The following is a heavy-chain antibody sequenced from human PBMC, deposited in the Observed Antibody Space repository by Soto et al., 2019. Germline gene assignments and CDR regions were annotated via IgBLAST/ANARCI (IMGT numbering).Heavy chain of an antibody. V-gene: IGHV3-21*01. J-gene: IGHJ4*02. CDR2: ISSSSSYI. CDR1: GFTFCSYS. CDR3: ARDPQLFYSSSSQPFDY. D-gene: IGHD6-6*01. Sequence: GGSLRISCAASGFTFCSYSMNGVRQAPGKGLEWVSSISSSSSYIYYADSVKGRFTISRDNAKNSLYLQMNSLRAEDTAVYYCARDPQLFYSSSSQPFDYWGQGTLVTVSS.